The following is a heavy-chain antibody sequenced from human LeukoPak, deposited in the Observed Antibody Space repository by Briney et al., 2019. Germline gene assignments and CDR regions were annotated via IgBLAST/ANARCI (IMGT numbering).Heavy chain of an antibody. CDR3: AKAIHSSSSGVVDY. CDR1: GFTFSNYA. CDR2: IRYDGSNK. V-gene: IGHV3-30*02. J-gene: IGHJ4*02. D-gene: IGHD6-6*01. Sequence: PGGSLRLSCAASGFTFSNYAMHWVGQAPGKGLEWVTFIRYDGSNKYYAESVKGRFTISRDNSKNTLYLQMSSLRAEDTAVYYCAKAIHSSSSGVVDYWGQGTLVTVSS.